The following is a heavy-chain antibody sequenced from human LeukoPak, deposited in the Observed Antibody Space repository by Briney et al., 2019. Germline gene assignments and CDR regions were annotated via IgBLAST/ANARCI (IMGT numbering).Heavy chain of an antibody. Sequence: GGSLKISCKGSGYNFANYWIGWVRQMPGKGLEWLGIIFPRDSDTRYSPSFQGQVTISADKSISTAYLQWSSLKASDTAMYYCARPLPPFYYFDYWGQGTLVTVSS. CDR2: IFPRDSDT. V-gene: IGHV5-51*01. CDR1: GYNFANYW. J-gene: IGHJ4*02. CDR3: ARPLPPFYYFDY. D-gene: IGHD2/OR15-2a*01.